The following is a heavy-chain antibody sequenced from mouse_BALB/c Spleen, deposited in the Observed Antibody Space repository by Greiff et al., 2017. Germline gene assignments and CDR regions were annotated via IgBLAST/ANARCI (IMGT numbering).Heavy chain of an antibody. J-gene: IGHJ2*01. V-gene: IGHV5-6*01. CDR1: GFTFSSYG. Sequence: EVKLMESGGDLVKPGGSLKLSCAASGFTFSSYGMSWVRQTPDKRLEWVATISSGGSYTYYPDSVKGRFTISRDNAKNTLYLQMSSLKSEDTAMYYCARGNLGDYWGQGTTLTVSS. CDR3: ARGNLGDY. D-gene: IGHD2-1*01. CDR2: ISSGGSYT.